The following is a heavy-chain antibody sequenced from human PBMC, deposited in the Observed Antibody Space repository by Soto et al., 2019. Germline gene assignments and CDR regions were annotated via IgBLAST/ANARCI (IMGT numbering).Heavy chain of an antibody. J-gene: IGHJ4*02. D-gene: IGHD3-22*01. Sequence: QVQLQESGPGLVKPSQTLSLTCTVSGGSISSGDYYWSWIRQPPGKVLEWIGYIYYSGSTYYNPSLKSRVTISVDTSKNQFSLKLSSVTAADTAVYYCARAHDSSGAPHDYWGQGTLVTVSS. CDR3: ARAHDSSGAPHDY. CDR1: GGSISSGDYY. V-gene: IGHV4-30-4*01. CDR2: IYYSGST.